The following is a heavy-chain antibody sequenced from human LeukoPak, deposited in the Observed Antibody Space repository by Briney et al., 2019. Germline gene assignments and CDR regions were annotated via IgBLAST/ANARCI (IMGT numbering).Heavy chain of an antibody. CDR2: IKQDGSEK. CDR1: GFTFSSYW. J-gene: IGHJ6*04. CDR3: AELGITMIGGV. Sequence: GGSLRLSCAASGFTFSSYWMSRVRQAPGKGLEWVANIKQDGSEKYYVDSVKGRFTISRDNSQNTLYLQMNSLRAEDTAVYYCAELGITMIGGVWGKGTTVTISS. V-gene: IGHV3-7*01. D-gene: IGHD3-10*02.